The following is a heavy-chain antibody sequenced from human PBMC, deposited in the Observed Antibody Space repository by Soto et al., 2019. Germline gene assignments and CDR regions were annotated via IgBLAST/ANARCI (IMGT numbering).Heavy chain of an antibody. CDR1: GGSFSGYY. D-gene: IGHD1-1*01. Sequence: PSETLSLTCAVYGGSFSGYYWTWIRQSPGKGLEWIGETNHRGSTNYNPSLKSRVTISVDRSKNQFSLNLSSVTAADTAVYYCARVEYNRVKRHYGSLDSWGRGTLVTGSS. V-gene: IGHV4-34*01. J-gene: IGHJ4*02. CDR2: TNHRGST. CDR3: ARVEYNRVKRHYGSLDS.